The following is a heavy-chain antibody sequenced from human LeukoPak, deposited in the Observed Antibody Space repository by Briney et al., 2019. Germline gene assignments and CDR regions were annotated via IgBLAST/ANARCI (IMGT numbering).Heavy chain of an antibody. Sequence: PSETLSLICAVYGGSFSGCYWSWIRQPPGEELEWIGEINHSGSTNYNPSLKCRVTISVYTSKNQFSLNLSSLPAADTAVYYCARSRIRITGLGLSTDYFDYWGQGTLVTVSS. V-gene: IGHV4-34*01. J-gene: IGHJ4*02. CDR1: GGSFSGCY. D-gene: IGHD1-14*01. CDR2: INHSGST. CDR3: ARSRIRITGLGLSTDYFDY.